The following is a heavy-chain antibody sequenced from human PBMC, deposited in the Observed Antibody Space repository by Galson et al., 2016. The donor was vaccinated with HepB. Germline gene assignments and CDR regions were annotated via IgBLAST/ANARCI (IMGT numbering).Heavy chain of an antibody. CDR3: ARRGPGWQRAPLLYYGLNV. CDR2: MYPGGTT. D-gene: IGHD5-24*01. J-gene: IGHJ6*02. CDR1: GFTVTDNF. V-gene: IGHV3-53*01. Sequence: SLRLSCAASGFTVTDNFMSWVRQAPRKGLEWVATMYPGGTTYHEDSVKGRFTISRDKSRNTLYLQMNGLTVDDTAVYYCARRGPGWQRAPLLYYGLNVWGPGTTVIVSS.